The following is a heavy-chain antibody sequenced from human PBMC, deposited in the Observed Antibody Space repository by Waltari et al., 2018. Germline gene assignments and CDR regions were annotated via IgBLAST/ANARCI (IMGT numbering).Heavy chain of an antibody. J-gene: IGHJ6*03. CDR3: ARVGGSYYGGFYYYYMDV. D-gene: IGHD1-26*01. Sequence: GKGLEWVSYISSSGSTIYYADSVKGRFTISRDNAKNSLYLQMNSLRAEDTAVYYCARVGGSYYGGFYYYYMDVWGKGTTVTVSS. V-gene: IGHV3-11*01. CDR2: ISSSGSTI.